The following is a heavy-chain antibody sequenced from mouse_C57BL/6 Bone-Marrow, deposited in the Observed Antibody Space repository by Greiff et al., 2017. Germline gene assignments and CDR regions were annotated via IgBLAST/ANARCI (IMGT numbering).Heavy chain of an antibody. CDR3: ARRDYYGSSPYWYFDV. CDR2: IYWDDDK. CDR1: GFPLSTSGMG. D-gene: IGHD1-1*01. Sequence: QVTLKVSGPGILQSSQTLSLTCSFSGFPLSTSGMGVSWIRQPSGKGLEWLAHIYWDDDKRYNPSLKSRLTISKDTSRNQVFLKITSVDTADTATYYCARRDYYGSSPYWYFDVWGTGTTVTVSS. V-gene: IGHV8-12*01. J-gene: IGHJ1*03.